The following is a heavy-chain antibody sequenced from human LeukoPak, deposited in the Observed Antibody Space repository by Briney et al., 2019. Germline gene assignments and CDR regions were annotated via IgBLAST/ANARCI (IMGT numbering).Heavy chain of an antibody. CDR3: ARGSYYDSSGYYSFDP. Sequence: SQTLSPTCTVSGGSISSGGYYWSWIRQHPGKGLEWIGYIYYSGSTYYNPSLKSRVTISVDTSKNQFSLKLSSVTAADTAVYYCARGSYYDSSGYYSFDPWGQGTLVTVSS. V-gene: IGHV4-31*03. CDR1: GGSISSGGYY. J-gene: IGHJ5*02. D-gene: IGHD3-22*01. CDR2: IYYSGST.